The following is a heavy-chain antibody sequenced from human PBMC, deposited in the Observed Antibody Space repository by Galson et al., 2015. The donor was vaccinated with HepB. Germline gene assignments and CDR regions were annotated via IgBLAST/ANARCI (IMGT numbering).Heavy chain of an antibody. J-gene: IGHJ4*02. D-gene: IGHD3-16*01. CDR1: GFTFSGSA. Sequence: SLRLSCAASGFTFSGSAMHWVRQASGKGLEWVGRIRSKANSYATAYAASVKGRFTISRDDSKNTAYLQMNSLKTEDTAVYYCTRVGARRDSDYWGQGTLVTVSS. V-gene: IGHV3-73*01. CDR2: IRSKANSYAT. CDR3: TRVGARRDSDY.